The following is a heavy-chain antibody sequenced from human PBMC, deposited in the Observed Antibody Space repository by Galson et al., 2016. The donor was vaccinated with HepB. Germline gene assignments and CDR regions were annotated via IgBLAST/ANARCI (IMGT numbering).Heavy chain of an antibody. CDR3: ASAPTLGY. J-gene: IGHJ4*02. Sequence: SLSLSCAASGFTFSGYWMTWVRQAPGKGLEWVANIHQDGTEKNYVDSVKGRFSISRDNAKNSVFLQMDSLRAEDTAVYYCASAPTLGYWGQGTLVTVSS. CDR1: GFTFSGYW. V-gene: IGHV3-7*03. CDR2: IHQDGTEK. D-gene: IGHD3-16*01.